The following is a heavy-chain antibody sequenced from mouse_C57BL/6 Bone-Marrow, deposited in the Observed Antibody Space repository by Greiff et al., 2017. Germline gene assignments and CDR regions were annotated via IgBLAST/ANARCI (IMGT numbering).Heavy chain of an antibody. V-gene: IGHV1-22*01. CDR1: GYTFTDYN. CDR3: AREGITTVVATPFAY. CDR2: INPNNGGT. Sequence: VQLQQSGPELVKPGASVKMSCKASGYTFTDYNMHWVKQSHGKSLEWIGYINPNNGGTSYNQKFKGKATLTVNKSSSTAYMELRSLTSEDSAVYYCAREGITTVVATPFAYWGQGTLVTVSA. D-gene: IGHD1-1*01. J-gene: IGHJ3*01.